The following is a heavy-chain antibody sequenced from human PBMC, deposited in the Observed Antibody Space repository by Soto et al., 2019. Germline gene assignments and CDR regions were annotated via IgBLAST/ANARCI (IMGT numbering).Heavy chain of an antibody. CDR3: AKDRGVRAGLYWYFDL. D-gene: IGHD3-10*01. Sequence: EVQLVESGGGLVQPGRSLRLSCAASGFTFDDYAMHWVRQAPGKGLEWVSGISWNSGSIGYADSVKGRFTISRDNAKNSLYLQMNSLRAEDTALYYCAKDRGVRAGLYWYFDLWGRGTLVTVSS. CDR1: GFTFDDYA. V-gene: IGHV3-9*01. J-gene: IGHJ2*01. CDR2: ISWNSGSI.